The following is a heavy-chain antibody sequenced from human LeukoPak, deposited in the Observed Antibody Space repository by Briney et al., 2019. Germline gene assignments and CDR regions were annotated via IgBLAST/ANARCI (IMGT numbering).Heavy chain of an antibody. CDR3: ARAPPYGSGSLAVLGI. V-gene: IGHV1-8*02. Sequence: ASVKVSCKASGYTFTSYDINWVRQATGQGLEWMGWMNPNSGNTGYAQKFQGRVTMTRNTSISTVYMELSSLRSEDTAVYYCARAPPYGSGSLAVLGIWGQGTMVTVSS. J-gene: IGHJ3*02. CDR1: GYTFTSYD. D-gene: IGHD3-10*01. CDR2: MNPNSGNT.